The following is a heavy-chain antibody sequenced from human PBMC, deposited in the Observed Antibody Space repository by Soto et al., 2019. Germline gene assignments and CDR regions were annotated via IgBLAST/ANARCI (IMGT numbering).Heavy chain of an antibody. D-gene: IGHD2-2*02. Sequence: EVQMLESGGGLVQPGGSLRLSCEASGFTFSSYVMSWVRQAPGMGLGWFSAISGSGDSTYYAGSVKGRFTISRNNSKNTLYLEMNSLRAEDTSVYYCAKGSSSARPYYFDYWGQGTLVTVSS. CDR1: GFTFSSYV. CDR3: AKGSSSARPYYFDY. V-gene: IGHV3-23*01. J-gene: IGHJ4*02. CDR2: ISGSGDST.